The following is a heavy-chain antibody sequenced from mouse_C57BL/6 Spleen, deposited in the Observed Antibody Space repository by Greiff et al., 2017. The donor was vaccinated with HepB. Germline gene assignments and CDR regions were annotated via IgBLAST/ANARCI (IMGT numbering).Heavy chain of an antibody. CDR3: TSTMINYYAMGY. V-gene: IGHV1-5*01. D-gene: IGHD2-4*01. J-gene: IGHJ4*01. Sequence: EVQLQQSGTVLARPGASVKMSCKTSGYTFTSYWMHWVKQRPGQGLEWIGAIYPGNSDTSYNQKFKGKAKLTAVTSASTAYMELSSLTYEDSAVYYCTSTMINYYAMGYWGQGTSVTVAT. CDR1: GYTFTSYW. CDR2: IYPGNSDT.